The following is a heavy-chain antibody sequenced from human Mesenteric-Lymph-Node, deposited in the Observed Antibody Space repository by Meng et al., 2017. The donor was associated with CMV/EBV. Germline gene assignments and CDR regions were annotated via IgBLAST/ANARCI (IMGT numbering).Heavy chain of an antibody. CDR2: ISWDGLTT. V-gene: IGHV3-43*01. CDR3: ARDSSPGNYFYYYGVDV. CDR1: GFTFDDYT. J-gene: IGHJ6*02. Sequence: GESLKISCAASGFTFDDYTMHWVRQVPGKGLEWVSLISWDGLTTYYADSVKGRFTISRDNAKNSLYLQMNSLRAEDTAVYYCARDSSPGNYFYYYGVDVWGQGTTVTVSS.